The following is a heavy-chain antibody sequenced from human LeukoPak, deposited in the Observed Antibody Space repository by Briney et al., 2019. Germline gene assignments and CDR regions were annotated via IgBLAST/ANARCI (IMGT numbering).Heavy chain of an antibody. CDR1: GGTFSSYA. CDR2: IIPILGIA. CDR3: ARDSAVSSAAAGKRHVDGMDV. J-gene: IGHJ6*02. D-gene: IGHD6-13*01. Sequence: GASVKVSCKASGGTFSSYAISWVRQAPGQGLEWMGRIIPILGIANYAQKFQGRVTITADKSTSTAYMELSSLRSEDTAVYYCARDSAVSSAAAGKRHVDGMDVWGQGTTVTVSS. V-gene: IGHV1-69*04.